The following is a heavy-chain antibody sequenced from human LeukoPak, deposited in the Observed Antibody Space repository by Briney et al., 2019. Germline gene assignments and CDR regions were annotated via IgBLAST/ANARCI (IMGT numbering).Heavy chain of an antibody. CDR2: ISGSGGST. Sequence: GGSLRLSCAASGLIFSSYAMSWVRQAPGKGLEWVSAISGSGGSTYYADSVKGRFTISRDNSKNTLYLQMNSLRAEDTAVYYCAKDGWFGEPTNWFDPWGQGTLVTVSS. CDR3: AKDGWFGEPTNWFDP. V-gene: IGHV3-23*01. D-gene: IGHD3-10*01. J-gene: IGHJ5*02. CDR1: GLIFSSYA.